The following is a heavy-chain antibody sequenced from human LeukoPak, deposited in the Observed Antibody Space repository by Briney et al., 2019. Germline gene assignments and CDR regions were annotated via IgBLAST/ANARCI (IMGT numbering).Heavy chain of an antibody. CDR3: ARAASGYYSPFDY. CDR1: GDSISSYY. V-gene: IGHV4-59*01. D-gene: IGHD3-22*01. J-gene: IGHJ4*02. CDR2: IYYSGST. Sequence: KPSETLSVTCTVSGDSISSYYWSWIRQPPGKGLEWIGYIYYSGSTNYNPSLKSRVTISVDASKNQFSLKLSSVTAADTAVYYCARAASGYYSPFDYWGQGTLVTASS.